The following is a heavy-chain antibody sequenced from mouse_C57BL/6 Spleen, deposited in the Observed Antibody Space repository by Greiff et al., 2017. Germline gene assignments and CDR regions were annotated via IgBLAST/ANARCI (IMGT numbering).Heavy chain of an antibody. V-gene: IGHV1-52*01. D-gene: IGHD2-3*01. Sequence: QVQLQQPGAELVRPGSSVKLSCKASGYTFTSYWMHWVKQRPIQGLEWIGNIYPSDSETHYNQKFKDKATLTVDKSSSTAYMQLSSLTSEDSAVYYCAIYDGYYGFAYWGQGTLVTVSA. CDR2: IYPSDSET. CDR1: GYTFTSYW. J-gene: IGHJ3*01. CDR3: AIYDGYYGFAY.